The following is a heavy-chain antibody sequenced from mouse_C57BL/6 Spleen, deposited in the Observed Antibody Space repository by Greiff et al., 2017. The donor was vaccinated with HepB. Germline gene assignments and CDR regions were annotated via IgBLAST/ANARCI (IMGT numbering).Heavy chain of an antibody. J-gene: IGHJ1*03. CDR2: IDPSDSYS. CDR1: GYTFTSYW. Sequence: QVQLQQPGAELVRPGTSVKLSCKASGYTFTSYWMHWVTQRPGQGLEWIGVIDPSDSYSNYNQKFKGKATLTVDTSSSTAYMQLSSLTSEDSAVYYCARSLVITYWYFDVWGTGTTVTVSS. D-gene: IGHD1-1*01. V-gene: IGHV1-59*01. CDR3: ARSLVITYWYFDV.